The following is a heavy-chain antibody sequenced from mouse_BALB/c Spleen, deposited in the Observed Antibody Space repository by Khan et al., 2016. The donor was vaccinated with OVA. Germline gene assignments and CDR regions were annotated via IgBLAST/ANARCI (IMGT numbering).Heavy chain of an antibody. V-gene: IGHV5-9-4*01. D-gene: IGHD1-1*01. CDR1: GFTFSGYA. Sequence: EVELVESGGGLVKPGGSLKLSCAASGFTFSGYAMSWVRQTPEKRLEWVAEISRSGSKNYYPDTVKGRFTISRDNAKNNLYLEMSSLRSEDTAMYYCARDRYYGSSPDWFAYCVQGTLVTFSA. CDR2: ISRSGSKN. CDR3: ARDRYYGSSPDWFAY. J-gene: IGHJ3*01.